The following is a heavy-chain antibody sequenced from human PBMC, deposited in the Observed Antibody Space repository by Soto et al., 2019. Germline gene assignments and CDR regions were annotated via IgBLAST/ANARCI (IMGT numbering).Heavy chain of an antibody. CDR1: GFTFSSYG. CDR3: ARGGSTPLGGMDV. D-gene: IGHD2-2*01. V-gene: IGHV3-33*01. Sequence: QVQLVESGGGVVQPGRSLRLSCAASGFTFSSYGMHWVRQAPGKGLEWVAVIWYDGSNKYYADSVKGRFTISRDNSKNTLYLQMNSLIAEDTAVYYCARGGSTPLGGMDVWGQGTTVTVSS. CDR2: IWYDGSNK. J-gene: IGHJ6*02.